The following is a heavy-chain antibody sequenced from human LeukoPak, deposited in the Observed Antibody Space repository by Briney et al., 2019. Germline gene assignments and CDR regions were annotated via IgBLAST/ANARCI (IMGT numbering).Heavy chain of an antibody. Sequence: KPSETLSLTCTVSGGSISSYYWSWIRQPPGKGLEWIGYIYYSGSTNYNPSLKSRVTISVDTSKNQFSLKLSSVTAADTAVYYCARGTFFNNNDYNTVHDYWGQGTLVTVSS. J-gene: IGHJ4*02. CDR2: IYYSGST. V-gene: IGHV4-59*01. D-gene: IGHD5-24*01. CDR3: ARGTFFNNNDYNTVHDY. CDR1: GGSISSYY.